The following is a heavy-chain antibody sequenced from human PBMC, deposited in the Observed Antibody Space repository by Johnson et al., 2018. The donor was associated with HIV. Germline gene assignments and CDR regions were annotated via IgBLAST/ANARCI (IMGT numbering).Heavy chain of an antibody. CDR3: ARVGNQLLGGDAFDI. CDR2: IRYDGSNK. CDR1: GFTFSSYG. D-gene: IGHD2-2*01. Sequence: QVQLVESGGGVVQPGRSLRLSCAASGFTFSSYGMHWVRQAPGEGLEWVAFIRYDGSNKYYADSVKGRITISRHNSKNTLYLKMNSLRPEDTAVYYCARVGNQLLGGDAFDIWGQGTMVTVSA. J-gene: IGHJ3*02. V-gene: IGHV3-30*02.